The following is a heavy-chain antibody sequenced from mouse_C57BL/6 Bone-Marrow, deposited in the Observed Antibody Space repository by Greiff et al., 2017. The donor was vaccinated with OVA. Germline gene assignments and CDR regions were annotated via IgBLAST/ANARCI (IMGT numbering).Heavy chain of an antibody. CDR1: GYTFTDYE. V-gene: IGHV1-15*01. Sequence: QVQLQQSGAELVRPGASVTLSCKASGYTFTDYEMHWVKQTPVHGLEWIGAIDPETGGTAYNQKFKGKAILTADKSSSTAYMELRSLTSEDSAVYYCALSWDADWYFDVWGTGTTVTVSS. CDR3: ALSWDADWYFDV. D-gene: IGHD4-1*01. J-gene: IGHJ1*03. CDR2: IDPETGGT.